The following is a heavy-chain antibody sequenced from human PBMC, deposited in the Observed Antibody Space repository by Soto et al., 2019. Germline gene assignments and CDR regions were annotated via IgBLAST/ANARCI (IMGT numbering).Heavy chain of an antibody. Sequence: QVQLVQSGAEVKTPGASVEVSCKASGSTFTSYDINWVRQATGQGLEWMGWMNPNSGNTGYAQKFPGRFTMTRNTAISTAYMELSRLRSEDTAVYYCASGRVITIGGVIVIRRQFDYWGQGTLVTVSS. CDR3: ASGRVITIGGVIVIRRQFDY. J-gene: IGHJ4*02. D-gene: IGHD3-16*02. CDR2: MNPNSGNT. V-gene: IGHV1-8*01. CDR1: GSTFTSYD.